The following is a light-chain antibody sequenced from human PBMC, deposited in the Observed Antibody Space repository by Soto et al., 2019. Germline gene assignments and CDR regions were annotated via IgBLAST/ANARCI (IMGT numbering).Light chain of an antibody. Sequence: QSWLTQPASVSGSPGQSITISCTGTSSDVGGYNYFSWYQQHPVKAPKLMIYDFTSRPPGVSDRFSGPKSGNPASVTIPGLQALYEGDYYCSSYTGSSTPYGFVTGTKVTVL. V-gene: IGLV2-14*01. CDR1: SSDVGGYNY. J-gene: IGLJ1*01. CDR3: SSYTGSSTPYG. CDR2: DFT.